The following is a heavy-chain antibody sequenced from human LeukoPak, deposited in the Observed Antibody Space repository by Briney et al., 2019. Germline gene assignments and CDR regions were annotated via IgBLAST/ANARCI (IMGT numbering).Heavy chain of an antibody. Sequence: GGSLRLSCTASGFTFGYHAINWVRQAPGRGLEWVGFIRSQAYSGTTEYATSVKDRFTISRDDSKSIAYLQMNSLKTEDTAVYYYTRDIVSISQPYYFDYWGQGTLVTVSS. CDR3: TRDIVSISQPYYFDY. CDR2: IRSQAYSGTT. CDR1: GFTFGYHA. V-gene: IGHV3-49*04. J-gene: IGHJ4*02. D-gene: IGHD2-2*01.